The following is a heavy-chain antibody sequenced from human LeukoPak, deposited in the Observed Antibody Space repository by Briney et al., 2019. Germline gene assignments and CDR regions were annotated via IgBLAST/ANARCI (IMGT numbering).Heavy chain of an antibody. Sequence: GGSLRLSCAASGFTFSSYSMNWVRQAPGKGLEWVSSISSSSSYIYYADSVKGRFTISRDNSKNTLYLQMNSLRAEDTAVYYCARGGSWVRGSLYFDYWGQGTLVTVSS. CDR1: GFTFSSYS. CDR3: ARGGSWVRGSLYFDY. D-gene: IGHD3-10*01. CDR2: ISSSSSYI. V-gene: IGHV3-21*04. J-gene: IGHJ4*02.